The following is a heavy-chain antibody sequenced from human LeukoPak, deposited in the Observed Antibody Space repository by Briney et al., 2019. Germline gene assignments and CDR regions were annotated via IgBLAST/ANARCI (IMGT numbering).Heavy chain of an antibody. D-gene: IGHD3-9*01. CDR3: AKDPGVLRYFDWLDYMDV. Sequence: GGSLRLSCAASEFTFDDYAMHWVRQAPGKGLEWVSAISGSGGSTYYADSVKGRFTISRDNSKNTLYLQMNSLRAEDTAVYYCAKDPGVLRYFDWLDYMDVWGKGTTVTISS. V-gene: IGHV3-23*01. CDR1: EFTFDDYA. CDR2: ISGSGGST. J-gene: IGHJ6*03.